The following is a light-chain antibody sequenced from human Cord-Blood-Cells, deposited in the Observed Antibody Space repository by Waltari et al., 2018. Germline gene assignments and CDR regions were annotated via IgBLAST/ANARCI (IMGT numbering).Light chain of an antibody. CDR3: CSYAGSSTVV. CDR1: SSDVGSYNL. V-gene: IGLV2-23*03. CDR2: EGS. Sequence: QSVLTQPASVSGSPGQSITISCTGTSSDVGSYNLVSWYQQHPGKAPKLMIYEGSKRPSGVSNLFSGSKSGNTASLTISGLQAEDEDDYYCCSYAGSSTVVFGGGTKLTVL. J-gene: IGLJ3*02.